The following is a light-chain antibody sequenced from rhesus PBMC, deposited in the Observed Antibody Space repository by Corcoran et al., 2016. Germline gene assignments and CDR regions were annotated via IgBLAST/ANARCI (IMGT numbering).Light chain of an antibody. CDR1: QGISSW. Sequence: DIQMTQSPSSLSASVGDTVTITCRASQGISSWLAWYQQKPGKAPKILIYKASSVQSGVPSRFRDSGAGTDFTLNISSRQSEESATYYCQQYSSRPWTFGQGTKVEIK. J-gene: IGKJ1*01. CDR3: QQYSSRPWT. CDR2: KAS. V-gene: IGKV1-22*01.